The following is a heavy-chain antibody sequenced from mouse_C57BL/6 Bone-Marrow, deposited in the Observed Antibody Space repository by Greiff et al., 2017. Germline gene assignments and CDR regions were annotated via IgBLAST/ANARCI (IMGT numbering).Heavy chain of an antibody. V-gene: IGHV1-64*01. Sequence: QVQLQQPGAELVKPGASVKLSCKASGFTFTSYGMHWVKQRPGQGLEWIGMIHPNSGSTNYNEKFKSKATLTVDKSSSTAFMQLSSLTSEDSAVYYCARDYGNLFAYWGQGTLVTVSA. D-gene: IGHD2-1*01. CDR1: GFTFTSYG. J-gene: IGHJ3*01. CDR3: ARDYGNLFAY. CDR2: IHPNSGST.